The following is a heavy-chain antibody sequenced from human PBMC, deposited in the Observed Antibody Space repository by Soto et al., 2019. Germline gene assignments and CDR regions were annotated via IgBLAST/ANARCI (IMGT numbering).Heavy chain of an antibody. V-gene: IGHV1-69*13. CDR3: ASSSSTVKPLDP. CDR2: IIPIFGTA. J-gene: IGHJ5*02. D-gene: IGHD4-4*01. CDR1: GGTFSSYA. Sequence: ASVKVSCKASGGTFSSYAISWVRQAPGQGLEWMGGIIPIFGTANYAQKFQGRVTITADESTSTAYMELSSLRSEDTAVYYCASSSSTVKPLDPWGQGTLVTVSS.